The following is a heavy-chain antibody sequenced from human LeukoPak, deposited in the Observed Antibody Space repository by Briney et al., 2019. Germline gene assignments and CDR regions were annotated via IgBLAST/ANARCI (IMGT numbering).Heavy chain of an antibody. CDR3: AKSPKTGFLFDY. CDR1: GFTVSSNY. Sequence: GGSLRLSCAASGFTVSSNYMSWVRQAPGKGLEWVSVIYGGVNTVYADSVQGRFTISRGNSKNTLYLQMNSLRAEDTAVYYCAKSPKTGFLFDYWGKGTLVTVSS. J-gene: IGHJ4*02. V-gene: IGHV3-66*01. D-gene: IGHD1-1*01. CDR2: IYGGVNT.